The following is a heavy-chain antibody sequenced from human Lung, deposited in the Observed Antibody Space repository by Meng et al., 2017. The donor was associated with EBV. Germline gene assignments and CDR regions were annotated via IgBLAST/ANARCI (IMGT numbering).Heavy chain of an antibody. CDR2: QCHADDT. CDR3: ARHTFSGNPGGIDS. D-gene: IGHD4-23*01. Sequence: QPLQESGPAEVKPSEPLPLTCTVSGGPISRTGTCGGWIRQPPGKGLEWIGSQCHADDTYYNPYLMGRVTISVDTSKTQVSLKLTSVTAADTSIYYCARHTFSGNPGGIDSWGQGILVTVSS. V-gene: IGHV4-39*01. J-gene: IGHJ4*02. CDR1: GGPISRTGTC.